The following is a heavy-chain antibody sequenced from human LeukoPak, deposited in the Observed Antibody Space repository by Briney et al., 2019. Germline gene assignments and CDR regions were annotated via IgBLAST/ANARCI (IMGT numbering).Heavy chain of an antibody. CDR2: IDPSDSYT. CDR3: ARLSVGTAMVGYYYGMDV. CDR1: GYSFTSYW. J-gene: IGHJ6*02. D-gene: IGHD5-18*01. Sequence: GESLKISCKGSGYSFTSYWISWVRQMPGKGLEWMGTIDPSDSYTNYSPSFQGHVTISADKSISTAYLQWSSLKASDTAMYYCARLSVGTAMVGYYYGMDVWGQGTTVTVSS. V-gene: IGHV5-10-1*01.